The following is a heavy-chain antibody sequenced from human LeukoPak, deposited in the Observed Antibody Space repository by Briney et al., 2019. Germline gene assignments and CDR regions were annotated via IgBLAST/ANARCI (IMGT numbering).Heavy chain of an antibody. D-gene: IGHD6-19*01. CDR3: AKSGAGWRVQDPLDV. CDR1: GFTFSTYA. J-gene: IGHJ6*04. V-gene: IGHV3-23*01. CDR2: ISGSGGST. Sequence: QPGGSLRLSCAASGFTFSTYAMSWVRQAPGRGLEWVSSISGSGGSTYYADSVKGRFTISRGNSKNTLYLQINSLRAEDTAVYYCAKSGAGWRVQDPLDVWGKGTTVTVTS.